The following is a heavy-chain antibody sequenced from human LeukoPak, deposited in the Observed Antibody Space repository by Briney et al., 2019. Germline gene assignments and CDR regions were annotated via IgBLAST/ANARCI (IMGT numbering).Heavy chain of an antibody. CDR1: GFTFSNHV. CDR2: ISYDASKK. D-gene: IGHD2-21*02. V-gene: IGHV3-30-3*01. CDR3: ARNSASDYYFDY. Sequence: GRSLRLSCAASGFTFSNHVMHWVRQTPGKGLEWVAVISYDASKKYYAVSVKGRFTISRDNSKNTLYLQMNSLRAEDTAVYYCARNSASDYYFDYWGQGTLVTVSS. J-gene: IGHJ4*02.